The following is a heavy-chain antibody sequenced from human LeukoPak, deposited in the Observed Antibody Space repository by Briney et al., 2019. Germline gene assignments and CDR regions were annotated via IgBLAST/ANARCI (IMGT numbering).Heavy chain of an antibody. V-gene: IGHV3-23*01. Sequence: PGGSLRLSCAASGFTFSSYAMSWVRQAPGKGLEWVSAISGSGGSAYYADSVKGRFTISRDNSKNTLYLQMNSLRAEDTAAYYCAKDPGYSSGWYNWGQGTLVTVSS. CDR3: AKDPGYSSGWYN. J-gene: IGHJ4*02. D-gene: IGHD6-19*01. CDR2: ISGSGGSA. CDR1: GFTFSSYA.